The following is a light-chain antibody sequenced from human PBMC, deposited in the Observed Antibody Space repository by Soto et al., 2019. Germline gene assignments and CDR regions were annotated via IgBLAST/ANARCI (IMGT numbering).Light chain of an antibody. J-gene: IGLJ3*02. CDR1: SSNIGADYD. CDR3: QSYDSSMSAEV. Sequence: QSVLTQPPSVSGAPGQRVTISCTGSSSNIGADYDVHWYQQLPGTAPKLLIYGNSNRPSGVPDRFSGSKSGTSASLAITGLQAEDEADYYCQSYDSSMSAEVFGGGTKVTVL. V-gene: IGLV1-40*01. CDR2: GNS.